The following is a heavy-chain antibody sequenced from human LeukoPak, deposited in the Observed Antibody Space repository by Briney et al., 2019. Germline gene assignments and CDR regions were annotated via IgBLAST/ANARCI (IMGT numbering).Heavy chain of an antibody. V-gene: IGHV3-7*01. CDR1: GFSFNTYW. CDR2: VNQGGSET. Sequence: GGSLSLSCAASGFSFNTYWMTWVRQAPGKGLEWVANVNQGGSETYYVDSVKGRFTISRDNAKNSLYLQMNSLRAEDTAIYYCARDTTYKLDSWGQGTLVTVSS. J-gene: IGHJ4*02. CDR3: ARDTTYKLDS. D-gene: IGHD1-1*01.